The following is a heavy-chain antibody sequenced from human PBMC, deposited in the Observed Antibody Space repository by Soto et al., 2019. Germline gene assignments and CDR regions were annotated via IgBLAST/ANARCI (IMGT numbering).Heavy chain of an antibody. CDR2: IWYDGSNK. D-gene: IGHD6-13*01. Sequence: QVQLVESGGGVVQPGRSLRLSCAASGFTFSSYGMHWVRQAPGKGLEWVAVIWYDGSNKYYADSVKGRFTISRDNSKNTLYLQMNSLRAEDTAVYYCARDRGYSSSWYGNHYYYYGMDVW. CDR3: ARDRGYSSSWYGNHYYYYGMDV. CDR1: GFTFSSYG. J-gene: IGHJ6*01. V-gene: IGHV3-33*01.